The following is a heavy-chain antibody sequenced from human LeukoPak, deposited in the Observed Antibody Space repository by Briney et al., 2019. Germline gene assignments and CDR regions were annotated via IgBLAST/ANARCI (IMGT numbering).Heavy chain of an antibody. Sequence: GGSLRLSCAASGFTFSSYGMHWVRQAPGKGLEWVAVIWYDGSNKYYADSVKGRFTISRDNSKNTLYLQMNSLRAEDTAVYYCASGDYYGSGSYYSGENYWGQGTLVTVSS. CDR1: GFTFSSYG. CDR2: IWYDGSNK. J-gene: IGHJ4*02. CDR3: ASGDYYGSGSYYSGENY. D-gene: IGHD3-10*01. V-gene: IGHV3-33*01.